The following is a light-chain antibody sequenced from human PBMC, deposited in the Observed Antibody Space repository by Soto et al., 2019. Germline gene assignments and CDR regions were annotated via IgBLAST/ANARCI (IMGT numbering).Light chain of an antibody. V-gene: IGKV3-15*01. J-gene: IGKJ1*01. Sequence: EIVVTQSPATLSLSPGERATLSCRASQSVSTNFAWYQQKPGQAPRLLIYGASTRATGIPARFSGGGSGTEFTLTISSLQSEDFAVYYWQQYNNWPQTFGRGTKVDIK. CDR3: QQYNNWPQT. CDR1: QSVSTN. CDR2: GAS.